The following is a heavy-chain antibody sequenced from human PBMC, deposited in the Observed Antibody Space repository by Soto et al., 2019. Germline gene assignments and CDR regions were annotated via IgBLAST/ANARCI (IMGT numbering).Heavy chain of an antibody. CDR1: GLSFNIYW. Sequence: DVQLVESGGGVVQPGGSLRLSCAASGLSFNIYWMHWVRQVPGKGLVWLARINSDGSHTIYVDSVKGRFTISRDNAKNTVFLQMESLSDEDTGGYYCAGGMAGLDVWGQGTTVTVSS. CDR2: INSDGSHT. V-gene: IGHV3-74*01. CDR3: AGGMAGLDV. J-gene: IGHJ6*02.